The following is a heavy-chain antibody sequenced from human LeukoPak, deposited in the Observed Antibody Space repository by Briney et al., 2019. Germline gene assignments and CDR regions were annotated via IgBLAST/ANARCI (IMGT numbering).Heavy chain of an antibody. CDR2: IKSKTDGGTT. Sequence: GGSLRLSCAASGFTLSNAWMSWVRQAPGKGLEWVGRIKSKTDGGTTDYAAPVKGRFTISRDDSKNTLYLQMNSLKTEDTAVYYCTTDSSSWRNFDYWGQGTLVTVSS. J-gene: IGHJ4*02. D-gene: IGHD6-13*01. CDR1: GFTLSNAW. V-gene: IGHV3-15*01. CDR3: TTDSSSWRNFDY.